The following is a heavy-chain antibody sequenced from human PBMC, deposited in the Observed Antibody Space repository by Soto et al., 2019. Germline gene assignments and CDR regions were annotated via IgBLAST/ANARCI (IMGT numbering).Heavy chain of an antibody. Sequence: SQTLSLTCAISGDSVSSNSAAWNWIRQSPSRGLEGLGRTYYRSKWYNDYAVSVKSRITINPDTSKNQFSLQLNSVTPEDTAVYYCAGARSTWGSTWYFDYWALGTLVTVSS. D-gene: IGHD6-13*01. CDR2: TYYRSKWYN. CDR3: AGARSTWGSTWYFDY. V-gene: IGHV6-1*01. CDR1: GDSVSSNSAA. J-gene: IGHJ4*02.